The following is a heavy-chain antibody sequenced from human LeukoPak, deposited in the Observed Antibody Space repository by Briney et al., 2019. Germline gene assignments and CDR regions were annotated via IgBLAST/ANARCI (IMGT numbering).Heavy chain of an antibody. D-gene: IGHD6-13*01. J-gene: IGHJ4*02. CDR2: ISQDGDDR. CDR1: GLTFSSHA. V-gene: IGHV3-30-3*01. Sequence: QTGGSLRLSCAASGLTFSSHAMHWVRQAPGKGLEWVAVISQDGDDRHYTDSVKGRFTISRDNSRNTLYLQMNSLRAEDTAVYYCVREPGPGYFDYWGQGTLVTVSS. CDR3: VREPGPGYFDY.